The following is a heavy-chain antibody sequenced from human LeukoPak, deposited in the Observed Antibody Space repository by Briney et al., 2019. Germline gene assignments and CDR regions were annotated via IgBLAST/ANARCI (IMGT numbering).Heavy chain of an antibody. CDR3: AKVPKGGYFDY. D-gene: IGHD2-2*01. J-gene: IGHJ4*02. CDR2: INTDGSST. V-gene: IGHV3-74*01. CDR1: GFTFSSYW. Sequence: PGGSLRLSCAASGFTFSSYWMHWVRQAPGKGLVWVSRINTDGSSTSYADSVKGRFTISRDNAKNTLYLQMNSLRAEDTAVYYCAKVPKGGYFDYWGQGTLVSVSS.